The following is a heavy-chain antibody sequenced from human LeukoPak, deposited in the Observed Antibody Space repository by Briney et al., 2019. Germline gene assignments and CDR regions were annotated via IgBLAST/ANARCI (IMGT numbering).Heavy chain of an antibody. CDR1: GFTFSYYS. CDR3: ARRAYYFDY. V-gene: IGHV3-7*04. Sequence: PGGSLRLSCAASGFTFSYYSMNWVRQAPGKGLEWVANIKQDGSEKYYVDSVKGRFTISRDNAKNSLYLQMNSLRAEDTAVYYCARRAYYFDYWGQGTLVTVSS. CDR2: IKQDGSEK. J-gene: IGHJ4*02.